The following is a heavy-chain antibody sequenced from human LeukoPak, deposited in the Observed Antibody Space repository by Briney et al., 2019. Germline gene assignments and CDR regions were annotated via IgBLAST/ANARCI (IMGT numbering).Heavy chain of an antibody. V-gene: IGHV3-74*01. D-gene: IGHD3-3*01. Sequence: GGSLRLSCAASGFTFTTYWMHWVRQAPGKGLVWVSHINSDGSITSYADSVKGRFTISRDNAKNTLYLQMNSLRVEDTAPYYCTKSVAIYFYYGLDVWGQGTTVTVSS. CDR1: GFTFTTYW. J-gene: IGHJ6*02. CDR2: INSDGSIT. CDR3: TKSVAIYFYYGLDV.